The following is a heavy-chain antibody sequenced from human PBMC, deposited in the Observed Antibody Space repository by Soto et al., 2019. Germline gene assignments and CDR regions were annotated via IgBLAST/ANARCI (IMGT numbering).Heavy chain of an antibody. CDR1: GGTFNNYA. J-gene: IGHJ2*01. CDR2: ISYDGSNK. D-gene: IGHD5-18*01. Sequence: SCKASGGTFNNYAMHWVRQAPGKGLEWVALISYDGSNKYYADSVKGRFTISRDNSKNTLYLQMNSLRAEDTAVYYCARDPLWGTAMVLWYFDLWGRGTLVTVSS. V-gene: IGHV3-30-3*01. CDR3: ARDPLWGTAMVLWYFDL.